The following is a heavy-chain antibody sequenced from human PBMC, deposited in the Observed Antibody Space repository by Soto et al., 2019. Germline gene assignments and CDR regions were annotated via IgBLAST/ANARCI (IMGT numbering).Heavy chain of an antibody. CDR3: ARVPFGRFLDWGDKYMDV. V-gene: IGHV1-18*01. Sequence: ASVKVSCKASGYTFTNYGIDWVRQAPGQGLKWMGRISGYNGNTNYAQNLQGRVTMTTDTSTSTAYMELRSLRSDDTAVYYCARVPFGRFLDWGDKYMDVWGQGTTVTVSS. CDR1: GYTFTNYG. J-gene: IGHJ6*02. D-gene: IGHD3-3*01. CDR2: ISGYNGNT.